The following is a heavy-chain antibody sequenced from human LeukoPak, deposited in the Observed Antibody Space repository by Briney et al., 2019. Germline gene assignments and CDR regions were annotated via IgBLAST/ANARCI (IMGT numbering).Heavy chain of an antibody. Sequence: PGGSLKLSWEASGFTFSSYALSGVRQAQGKGRGGVSGISGSGDNTYYADSVKGRFTISRDNSKNTLYVQVNSLGTEDTAAYYCAKGSYYDSSGSFYFDYWGQGTLVTVSS. CDR2: ISGSGDNT. CDR3: AKGSYYDSSGSFYFDY. CDR1: GFTFSSYA. J-gene: IGHJ4*02. V-gene: IGHV3-23*01. D-gene: IGHD3-22*01.